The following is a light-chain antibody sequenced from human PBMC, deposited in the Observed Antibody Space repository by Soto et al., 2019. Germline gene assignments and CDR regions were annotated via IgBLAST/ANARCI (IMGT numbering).Light chain of an antibody. V-gene: IGKV1-5*01. CDR2: DVS. CDR3: QHYKMYSPWT. J-gene: IGKJ1*01. CDR1: QSITTW. Sequence: DIQMTQSPSTVSAYVGDSVTITCRASQSITTWLAWDQQRPGKAPKLLIYDVSSLQSGVPSRFSGSGAGTEFTLTIGSLQPDDFATYYCQHYKMYSPWTFGQGTKVEIK.